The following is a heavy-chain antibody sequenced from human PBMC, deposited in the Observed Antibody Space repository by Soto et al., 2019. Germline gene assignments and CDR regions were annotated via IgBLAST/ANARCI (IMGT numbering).Heavy chain of an antibody. CDR3: AKDSDFWSGYYELDY. D-gene: IGHD3-3*01. J-gene: IGHJ4*02. CDR1: GFTFSSYA. CDR2: ISGSGGST. V-gene: IGHV3-23*01. Sequence: PGGSLRLSCAASGFTFSSYAMSWVRQAPGKGLEWVSAISGSGGSTYYADSVKGRFTISRDNSKNTLYLQMNSLRAEDTAVYYCAKDSDFWSGYYELDYWGQGTLVTVSS.